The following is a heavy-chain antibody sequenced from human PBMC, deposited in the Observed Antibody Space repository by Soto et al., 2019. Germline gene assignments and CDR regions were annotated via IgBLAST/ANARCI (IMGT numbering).Heavy chain of an antibody. Sequence: ASVKVSCKASGGTFSSYAISWVRQAPGERLEWMGWINAGNGNTKYSQNFQSRVTITRDASASTAYMELSSLRSQDTAVYYCATSTIDTSTWKQYFYGMDVWGQGSTVTVSS. J-gene: IGHJ6*02. D-gene: IGHD6-13*01. V-gene: IGHV1-3*01. CDR2: INAGNGNT. CDR1: GGTFSSYA. CDR3: ATSTIDTSTWKQYFYGMDV.